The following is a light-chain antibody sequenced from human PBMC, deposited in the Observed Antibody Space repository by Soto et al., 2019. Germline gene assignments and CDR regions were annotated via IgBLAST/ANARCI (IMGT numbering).Light chain of an antibody. Sequence: VLTQSPGTLSLSPGERTTLSCRASQNSMGNELAWYQQNPGQPPRLLIYRGSSRAPGIPDRFSGRGSGTEFTLTISRLEPEDFAVYYCQDYGTSAPWTFGHGTRVEIK. CDR2: RGS. CDR3: QDYGTSAPWT. V-gene: IGKV3-20*01. J-gene: IGKJ1*01. CDR1: QNSMGNE.